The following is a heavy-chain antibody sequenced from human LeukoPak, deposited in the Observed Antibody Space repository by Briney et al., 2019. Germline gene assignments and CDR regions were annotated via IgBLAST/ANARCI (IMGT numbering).Heavy chain of an antibody. Sequence: SETLSLTCSVSGDSITGYYWGWIRQPPGKGLEWIGNIYYTGNTYYNSSLKSRVTISVDKSKNQFSLKLSSVTAADTAVYYCARTRKTMGYWYFDLWGRGTLVTVSS. D-gene: IGHD4/OR15-4a*01. V-gene: IGHV4-39*07. CDR2: IYYTGNT. J-gene: IGHJ2*01. CDR3: ARTRKTMGYWYFDL. CDR1: GDSITGYY.